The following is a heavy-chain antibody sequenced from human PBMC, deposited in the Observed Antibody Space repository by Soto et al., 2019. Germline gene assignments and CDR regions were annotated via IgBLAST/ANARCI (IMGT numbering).Heavy chain of an antibody. CDR1: GGSISSYY. D-gene: IGHD2-8*01. Sequence: SETLSLTCTVSGGSISSYYWSWIRQPPGKGLEWIGYIYYSGSTNYNPSLKSRVTISVDTSKNQFSLKLSSVTAADTAVYYCARLGILYLTTSNAFDPWGQGTLVTVSS. V-gene: IGHV4-59*08. J-gene: IGHJ5*02. CDR3: ARLGILYLTTSNAFDP. CDR2: IYYSGST.